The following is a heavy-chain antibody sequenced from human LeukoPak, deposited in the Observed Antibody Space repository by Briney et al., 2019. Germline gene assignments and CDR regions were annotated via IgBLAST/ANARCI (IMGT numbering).Heavy chain of an antibody. CDR2: ISSSSTNI. V-gene: IGHV3-21*01. Sequence: PGGSLRLSCAASGFTFSTYNMNWVRQAPGKGLEWVSSISSSSTNIYYADSVKGRFTISRDNAKNSLYLQMNSLGVEDTAVYYCASKTWDRGMDVWGQGTTVTVSS. D-gene: IGHD1-26*01. J-gene: IGHJ6*02. CDR3: ASKTWDRGMDV. CDR1: GFTFSTYN.